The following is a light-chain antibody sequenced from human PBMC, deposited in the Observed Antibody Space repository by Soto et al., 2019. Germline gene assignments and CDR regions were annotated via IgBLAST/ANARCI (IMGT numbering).Light chain of an antibody. CDR3: TSYGGSNNVL. CDR1: SSDVGFYNY. J-gene: IGLJ3*02. CDR2: EVS. Sequence: QSALTQPPSASGSPGPSVTISCTGTSSDVGFYNYVSWYQQHPGKAPKLIISEVSKRPSGVPDRFSGSKSGNTASLTVSGLQAEDEADYYCTSYGGSNNVLFGGGTKLTVL. V-gene: IGLV2-8*01.